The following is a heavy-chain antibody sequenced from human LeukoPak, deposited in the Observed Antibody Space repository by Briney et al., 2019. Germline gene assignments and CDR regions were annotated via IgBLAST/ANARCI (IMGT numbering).Heavy chain of an antibody. D-gene: IGHD3-3*01. V-gene: IGHV3-74*01. Sequence: GGSLRLSCAASGITFSSYWMHWVRQAPGKGLVWASRINGDGSITTYADSVKGRFTISRDNSQNTVSLQLNNLRIEDTALYYCAKTSLSDPSGHYYYMDVWGKGTTVTVSS. CDR2: INGDGSIT. J-gene: IGHJ6*03. CDR1: GITFSSYW. CDR3: AKTSLSDPSGHYYYMDV.